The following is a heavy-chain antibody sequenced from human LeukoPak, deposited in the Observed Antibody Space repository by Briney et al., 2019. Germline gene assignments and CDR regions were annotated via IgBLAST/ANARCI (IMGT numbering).Heavy chain of an antibody. V-gene: IGHV3-43*02. Sequence: GGSLRLSCAASGFTFDDYAMHWVRQAPGKGLEWVSLISGDGGSTYYADSVKGRFTISRDNSKNSLYLLMNSLRTEDTALYYCAKGHMGGYDSSGYPFDYWGQGTLVTVSS. CDR3: AKGHMGGYDSSGYPFDY. CDR2: ISGDGGST. CDR1: GFTFDDYA. D-gene: IGHD3-22*01. J-gene: IGHJ4*02.